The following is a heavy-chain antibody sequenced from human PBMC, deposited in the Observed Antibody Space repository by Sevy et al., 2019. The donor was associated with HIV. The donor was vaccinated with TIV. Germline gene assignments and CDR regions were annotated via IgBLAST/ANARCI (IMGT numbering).Heavy chain of an antibody. Sequence: GGSLRLSCAASGFTFSSYWTHWVRQAPGKGLVWVSRINSDGRSATYADSVKGRFTISRDNAKNTLYLQMNSLRAEDAAVYYCARNNYGEGYYFDYWGQGTLVTVSS. CDR1: GFTFSSYW. V-gene: IGHV3-74*01. J-gene: IGHJ4*02. D-gene: IGHD4-17*01. CDR2: INSDGRSA. CDR3: ARNNYGEGYYFDY.